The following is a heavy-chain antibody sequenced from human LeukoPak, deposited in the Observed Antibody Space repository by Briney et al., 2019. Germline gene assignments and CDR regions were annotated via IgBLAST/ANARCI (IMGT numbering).Heavy chain of an antibody. CDR2: ISSTSSYI. D-gene: IGHD3-10*01. J-gene: IGHJ3*02. Sequence: AGSLRLSCAASGFTFSNNWMHWVRQAPGKGLEWVSSISSTSSYIYYADSVKGRFTISRDNAKNSLYLQMHSLRAEDTAFYYCARGILWFGEGDFDIWGQGTMVTVSS. V-gene: IGHV3-21*01. CDR1: GFTFSNNW. CDR3: ARGILWFGEGDFDI.